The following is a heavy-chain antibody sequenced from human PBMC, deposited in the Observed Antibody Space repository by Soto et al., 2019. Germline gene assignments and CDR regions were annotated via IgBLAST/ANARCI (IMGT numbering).Heavy chain of an antibody. D-gene: IGHD3-22*01. Sequence: EVQLLESGGGLVQPGGSLRLSCAASGFTFSSYAMSWVRQVPGKGLEWVSTISGGGDSTYYADSVKGRFTISRDNSKNTLDLQMNTLRADDTAVYYCAKDYYYDSSGPDHWGQGTLVTVSS. J-gene: IGHJ5*02. CDR2: ISGGGDST. CDR1: GFTFSSYA. CDR3: AKDYYYDSSGPDH. V-gene: IGHV3-23*01.